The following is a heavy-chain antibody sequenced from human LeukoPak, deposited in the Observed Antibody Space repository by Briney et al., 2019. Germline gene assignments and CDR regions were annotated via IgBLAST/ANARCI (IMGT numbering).Heavy chain of an antibody. CDR1: GGSISSYY. J-gene: IGHJ4*02. D-gene: IGHD3-22*01. CDR3: ARGGRSYYDSSGYPYYFDY. V-gene: IGHV4-59*01. Sequence: SETLSLTCAVSGGSISSYYWSWIRQPPGKGLEWIGYIYYSGSTNYNPSLKSRVTISVDTSKNQFSLKLSSVTAADTAVYYCARGGRSYYDSSGYPYYFDYWGQGTLVTVSS. CDR2: IYYSGST.